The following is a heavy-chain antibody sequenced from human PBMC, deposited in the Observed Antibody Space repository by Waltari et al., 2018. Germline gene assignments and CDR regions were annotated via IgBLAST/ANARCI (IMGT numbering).Heavy chain of an antibody. D-gene: IGHD6-6*01. CDR2: ISYSGST. CDR1: GGSISSYY. V-gene: IGHV4-59*01. J-gene: IGHJ5*02. CDR3: ARDRQLDP. Sequence: QVQLQESGPGLVKPSETLSLTCTVSGGSISSYYWSWIRQPPGKGLEWIGYISYSGSTNYNPSLNSRSTISVDTSKNQFSLKLSSVTSADTAVYYCARDRQLDPWGQGTLVTVSS.